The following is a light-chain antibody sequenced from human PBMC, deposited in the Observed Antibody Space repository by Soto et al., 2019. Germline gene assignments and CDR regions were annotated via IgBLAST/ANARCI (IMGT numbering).Light chain of an antibody. CDR1: QSISSY. CDR2: AAS. J-gene: IGKJ1*01. V-gene: IGKV1-39*01. CDR3: QQSYSTPT. Sequence: DIQMTQSPSSLSASVGDRVTITCRASQSISSYLNWYQQKPGKAPKLLIYAASSLQSGVPSRFSSSGSGTDFTLTISSLQPENFATYNCQQSYSTPTFGQGTKV.